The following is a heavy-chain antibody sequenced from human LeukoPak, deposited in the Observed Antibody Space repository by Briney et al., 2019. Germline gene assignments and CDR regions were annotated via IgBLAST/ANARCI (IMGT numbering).Heavy chain of an antibody. CDR3: ARDRTTGTTTFDY. V-gene: IGHV3-48*01. CDR1: GFTFSSYS. CDR2: ISSSSSTI. Sequence: PGGSLRLSCAASGFTFSSYSMNWVRQAPGKGLEWVSYISSSSSTIYYADSVKGRFTISRDNAKNSLYLQMNSLRAEDTAVYHCARDRTTGTTTFDYWGQGTLVTVSS. J-gene: IGHJ4*02. D-gene: IGHD1-1*01.